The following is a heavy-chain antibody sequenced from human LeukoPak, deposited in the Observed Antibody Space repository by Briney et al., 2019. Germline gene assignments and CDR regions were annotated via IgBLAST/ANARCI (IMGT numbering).Heavy chain of an antibody. CDR3: ARGIYGDY. J-gene: IGHJ4*02. Sequence: ASVKVSCKASGYTFTTYGITWVRQAPRQGLEWMGWISTYNGNTDYAQKVQGRVTMTTDTSTSTAYMELRSLRSDDTAVYYCARGIYGDYWGQGTLVTVSS. D-gene: IGHD4-17*01. CDR2: ISTYNGNT. V-gene: IGHV1-18*01. CDR1: GYTFTTYG.